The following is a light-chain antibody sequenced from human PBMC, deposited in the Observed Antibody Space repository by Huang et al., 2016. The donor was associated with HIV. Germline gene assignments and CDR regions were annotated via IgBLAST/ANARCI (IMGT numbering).Light chain of an antibody. CDR3: QQTYRTPTA. CDR1: QSISRY. CDR2: TAA. V-gene: IGKV1-39*01. Sequence: DIQMTQSPSSLSASVGDRVTITCRASQSISRYLNWYQQKPGKAPKLLIYTAASLQSGVPSRFSGSGSGTDFTLTISSLQPEDFATYYCQQTYRTPTAFGPGTKVDIK. J-gene: IGKJ3*01.